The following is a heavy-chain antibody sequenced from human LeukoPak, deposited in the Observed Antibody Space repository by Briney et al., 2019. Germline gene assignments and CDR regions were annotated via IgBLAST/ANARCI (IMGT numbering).Heavy chain of an antibody. CDR1: GGSFSGYY. J-gene: IGHJ5*02. Sequence: SETLSLTCAVYGGSFSGYYWSWIRQPPGKGLEWIGEINHSGSTNYNPSLKSRVTISVDTSKNQFSLKLSSVTAADTAVYYCARTSIYYDTSGYRSWGQGTLVTVSS. V-gene: IGHV4-34*01. D-gene: IGHD3-22*01. CDR3: ARTSIYYDTSGYRS. CDR2: INHSGST.